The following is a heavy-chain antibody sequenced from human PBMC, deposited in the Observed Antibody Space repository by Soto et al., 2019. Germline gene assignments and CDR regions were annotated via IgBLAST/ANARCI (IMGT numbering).Heavy chain of an antibody. V-gene: IGHV4-31*03. J-gene: IGHJ4*02. D-gene: IGHD2-15*01. CDR3: ARGPGGGLVDCSGGSCYELVY. Sequence: TLSLTCTVSGGSISSGGYYWSWIRQHPGKGLEWIGYIYYSGSTYYNPSLKSRVTISVDTSKNQFSLKLSSVTAADTAVYYCARGPGGGLVDCSGGSCYELVYWGQGTLVTVSS. CDR1: GGSISSGGYY. CDR2: IYYSGST.